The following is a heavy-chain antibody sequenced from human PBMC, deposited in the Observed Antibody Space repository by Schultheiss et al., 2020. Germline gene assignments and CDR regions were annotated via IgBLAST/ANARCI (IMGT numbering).Heavy chain of an antibody. CDR2: ISYDGSNK. J-gene: IGHJ6*02. CDR3: VRYYDFWSGPYYYYYYGMDV. Sequence: GGSLRLSCAASGFTFSSYGMHWVRQAPGKGLEWVAVISYDGSNKYYADSVKGRFTISRDNSKNTLYLQMNSLRAEDTAVYYCVRYYDFWSGPYYYYYYGMDVWGQGTTVTVSS. V-gene: IGHV3-30*03. CDR1: GFTFSSYG. D-gene: IGHD3-3*01.